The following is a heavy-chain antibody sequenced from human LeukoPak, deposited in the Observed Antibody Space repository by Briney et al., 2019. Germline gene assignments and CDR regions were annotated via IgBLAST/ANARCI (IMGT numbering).Heavy chain of an antibody. Sequence: SQTLSLTCVISGDSVSSNSAAWNWIRQSPSRGLEWLGRTYYRSKWYSYSAVSVKSRIIINPDTSKNQFSLQLNSVTPEDTAVYYCAREGKLIRGYSYGSFDYWGQGTLVTVSS. V-gene: IGHV6-1*01. CDR2: TYYRSKWYS. CDR3: AREGKLIRGYSYGSFDY. CDR1: GDSVSSNSAA. J-gene: IGHJ4*02. D-gene: IGHD5-18*01.